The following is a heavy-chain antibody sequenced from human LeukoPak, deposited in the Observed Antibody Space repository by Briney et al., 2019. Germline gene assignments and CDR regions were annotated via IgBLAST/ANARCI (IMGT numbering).Heavy chain of an antibody. D-gene: IGHD3-22*01. Sequence: SVKVSCKASGGTFSSYAISWVRQAPGQGLEWMGGIFPVFGTANYAQKFQGRVTITADESTSTAYMELSSLRSEDTAVYYCAGGPTYYYDSSGYWPSYYFDYWGQGTLVTVPS. CDR2: IFPVFGTA. CDR3: AGGPTYYYDSSGYWPSYYFDY. CDR1: GGTFSSYA. V-gene: IGHV1-69*13. J-gene: IGHJ4*02.